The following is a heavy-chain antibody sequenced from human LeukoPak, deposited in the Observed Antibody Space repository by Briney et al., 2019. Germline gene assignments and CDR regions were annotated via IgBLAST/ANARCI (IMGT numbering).Heavy chain of an antibody. CDR3: AAGLPGLSGNYFDY. J-gene: IGHJ4*02. CDR2: ISAYNGNT. CDR1: GYTFTSYA. Sequence: ASVKVSCKASGYTFTSYAIHWVRQAPGQGLEWMGWISAYNGNTDYAQKLQGRVTMTTDTSTSTAYMELRSLRSDDTAVYYCAAGLPGLSGNYFDYWGQGTLVTVSS. D-gene: IGHD1-26*01. V-gene: IGHV1-18*01.